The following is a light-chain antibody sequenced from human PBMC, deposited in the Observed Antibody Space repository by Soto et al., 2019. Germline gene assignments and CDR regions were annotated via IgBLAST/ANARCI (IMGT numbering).Light chain of an antibody. CDR2: DAS. J-gene: IGKJ2*01. CDR3: QKYNSYPHT. V-gene: IGKV1-5*01. Sequence: EIQMTQSPATLSASVGDRVTISCRASQSINMWLAWYQQKPGKAPKLLIYDASSLESGVPSRFSGSGSGTEFTLSIGSLQPDDFATYYCQKYNSYPHTFGQGTKVDIK. CDR1: QSINMW.